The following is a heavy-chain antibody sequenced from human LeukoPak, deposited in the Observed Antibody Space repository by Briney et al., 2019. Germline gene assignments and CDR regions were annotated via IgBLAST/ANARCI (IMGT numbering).Heavy chain of an antibody. CDR2: INHSGST. Sequence: SETLSLTCAVYGGSFSGYYWSWIRQSPGKGLEWIGEINHSGSTSYNPSLKSRVIISGDMSKNQFSLQLSSVTAADTAVYYCAKQTGSGLFILPGGQGTLVTVSS. D-gene: IGHD3/OR15-3a*01. CDR3: AKQTGSGLFILP. J-gene: IGHJ4*02. CDR1: GGSFSGYY. V-gene: IGHV4-34*01.